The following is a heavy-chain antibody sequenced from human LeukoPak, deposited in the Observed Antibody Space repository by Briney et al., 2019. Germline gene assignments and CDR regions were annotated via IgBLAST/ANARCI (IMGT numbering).Heavy chain of an antibody. CDR3: ARPYYYDSRIDP. CDR2: TYYSGST. Sequence: SQTLSLTCTVSGGSISSGDYYWSWIRQPPGKGMEWIGYTYYSGSTYYNPSLKNRVSISVDTSKNQFSLNLSSVTAADTAVYYCARPYYYDSRIDPWGQGTLVTVSS. V-gene: IGHV4-30-4*01. J-gene: IGHJ5*02. CDR1: GGSISSGDYY. D-gene: IGHD3-22*01.